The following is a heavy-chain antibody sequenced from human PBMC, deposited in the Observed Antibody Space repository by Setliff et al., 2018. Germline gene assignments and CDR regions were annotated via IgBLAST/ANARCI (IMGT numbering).Heavy chain of an antibody. V-gene: IGHV4-39*07. CDR1: GTSIGETSFY. CDR3: ARDKPFDD. J-gene: IGHJ4*02. CDR2: IFYTGST. Sequence: TLSLTCPVSGTSIGETSFYWGWVRQPPGKGLEWIGTIFYTGSTYYNPSLQSRLTMSVDTTKNQFSLQLSSVTAADTAVYFCARDKPFDDWGQGFLVTVSS.